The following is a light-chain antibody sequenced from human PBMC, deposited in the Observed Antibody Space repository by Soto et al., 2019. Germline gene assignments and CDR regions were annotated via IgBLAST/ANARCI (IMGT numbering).Light chain of an antibody. CDR3: HEYNTWPWT. CDR1: QGLNRN. CDR2: GAS. V-gene: IGKV3-15*01. J-gene: IGKJ1*01. Sequence: EIVITQSPAPLSVSPGYTATLSCRTSQGLNRNLAWYQQKLGQAPRVLIYGASTRATGIPARFSGSGSGTEFILTISSLQSEDFAVYYCHEYNTWPWTFGQGTKVDI.